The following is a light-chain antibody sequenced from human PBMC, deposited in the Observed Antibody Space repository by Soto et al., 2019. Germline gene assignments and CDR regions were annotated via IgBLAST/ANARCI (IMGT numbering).Light chain of an antibody. J-gene: IGKJ5*01. CDR3: QQRSNWPPKIT. Sequence: DIVLTQSPATLSLSPGERATLSCVSSQSVSSSYLAWYQQKPGLAPRLLIYDASNRATGIPARFSGSGSGTDFTLTISSLEPEDFAVYYCQQRSNWPPKITFGQGTRLEIK. CDR2: DAS. V-gene: IGKV3D-20*02. CDR1: QSVSSSY.